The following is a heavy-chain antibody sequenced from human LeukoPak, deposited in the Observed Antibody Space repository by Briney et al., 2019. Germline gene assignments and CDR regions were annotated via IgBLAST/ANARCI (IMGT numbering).Heavy chain of an antibody. CDR3: ARHYYDSSGYYPALGY. Sequence: ASVKVSCKASGYTFTGYYMHWVRQAPGQGLEWMGWINPNSGGTNYAQKFQGRVTMTRDTSISTAYMELSRPRSDDTAVYYCARHYYDSSGYYPALGYGGQGTLVTVSS. J-gene: IGHJ4*02. CDR1: GYTFTGYY. CDR2: INPNSGGT. V-gene: IGHV1-2*02. D-gene: IGHD3-22*01.